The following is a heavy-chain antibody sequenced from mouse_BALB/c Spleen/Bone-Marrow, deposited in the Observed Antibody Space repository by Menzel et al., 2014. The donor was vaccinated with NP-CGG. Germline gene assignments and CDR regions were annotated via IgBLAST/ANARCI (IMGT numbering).Heavy chain of an antibody. J-gene: IGHJ4*01. D-gene: IGHD2-4*01. CDR1: GFTFXSFG. CDR2: ISSGSSTI. V-gene: IGHV5-17*02. CDR3: AGSTMITTGYYYAMDY. Sequence: EVKLVESGGGLVQPGGSREVSCAASGFTFXSFGMHWVRQAPEKGLEWVAYISSGSSTIYYADTVKGRFTISRDNPKNTLFLQMTSLRSEDTAMYYCAGSTMITTGYYYAMDYWGQGTSVTVSS.